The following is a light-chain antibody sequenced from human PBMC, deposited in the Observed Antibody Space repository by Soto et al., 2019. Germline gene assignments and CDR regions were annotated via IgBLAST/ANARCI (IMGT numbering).Light chain of an antibody. CDR3: HQYYTSPQA. CDR1: PSLFYTAHNMSY. J-gene: IGKJ4*01. CDR2: WAS. Sequence: DIVMPQSPDSLAVSLGERATIKCKYSPSLFYTAHNMSYLAWYQHKPGQRPRLLISWASIRESGVPDRFSGNGSRTDFTLTITSLQADDVGVYYCHQYYTSPQAFGGGTKVEI. V-gene: IGKV4-1*01.